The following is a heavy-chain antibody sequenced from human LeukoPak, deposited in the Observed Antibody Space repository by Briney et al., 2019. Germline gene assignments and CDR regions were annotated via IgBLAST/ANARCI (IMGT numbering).Heavy chain of an antibody. CDR3: ASDPPGINADFENPLDF. J-gene: IGHJ4*02. D-gene: IGHD1-1*01. Sequence: ASVTVSCKPSVYSFISYGFSWVRQAPGQGLEWMGWISAYNGKTKYAQKFQGRVTMPTDTSTSTAYMELRSLRSDDPPVYYCASDPPGINADFENPLDFWGQGTLVAVSS. CDR1: VYSFISYG. CDR2: ISAYNGKT. V-gene: IGHV1-18*01.